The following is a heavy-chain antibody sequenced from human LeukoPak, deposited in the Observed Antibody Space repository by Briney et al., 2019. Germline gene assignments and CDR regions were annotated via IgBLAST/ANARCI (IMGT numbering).Heavy chain of an antibody. J-gene: IGHJ4*02. V-gene: IGHV3-21*01. Sequence: PGGSLRLSCAASGFTFSSYSMNWVRQAPGKGLEWVSSISSSSSYIYYADSVKGRFTISRDNAKNSLYLQMNSLRAEDTAVYYCARDRAYSSYYFDYWGQGTLVTVSS. CDR2: ISSSSSYI. CDR3: ARDRAYSSYYFDY. D-gene: IGHD6-19*01. CDR1: GFTFSSYS.